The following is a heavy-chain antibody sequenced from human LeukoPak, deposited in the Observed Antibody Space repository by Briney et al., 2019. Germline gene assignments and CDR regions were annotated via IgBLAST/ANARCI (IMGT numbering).Heavy chain of an antibody. CDR3: ARDAPPFDY. Sequence: PSETLSLTCTVSGGSINYYYWMWIRQPPGKGLEWIGYVYYSGSTNYNPSLKSRVTISVDTSKNQFSLKLSSVTAADTAVYYCARDAPPFDYWGQGTLVTVSS. J-gene: IGHJ4*02. CDR2: VYYSGST. V-gene: IGHV4-59*01. CDR1: GGSINYYY.